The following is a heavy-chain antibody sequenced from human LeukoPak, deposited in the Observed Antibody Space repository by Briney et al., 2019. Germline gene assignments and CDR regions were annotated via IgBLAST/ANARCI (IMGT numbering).Heavy chain of an antibody. CDR3: ARGYLYGSGTYYFEY. CDR2: IYYSGST. Sequence: SETLSLTCTVSGGSISSADYYWSWIRQPPGTGLEWIGYIYYSGSTYYNPSLNSRITISVDTSKNQFSLKLSSVTAADTAVYYCARGYLYGSGTYYFEYWGQGALVTVSS. J-gene: IGHJ4*02. CDR1: GGSISSADYY. D-gene: IGHD3-10*01. V-gene: IGHV4-30-4*01.